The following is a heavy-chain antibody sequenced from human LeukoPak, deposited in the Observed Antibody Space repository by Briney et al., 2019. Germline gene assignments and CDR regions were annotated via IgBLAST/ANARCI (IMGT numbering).Heavy chain of an antibody. Sequence: SVKVSCKASGGTFSSYTISWVRQAPGQGLEWMGRIIPILGIANYAQKFQGRVTITADKATSTAYMELSSLRSEDTAVYYCAGEGYSSSRGIDYWGQGTLVTVSS. CDR2: IIPILGIA. CDR1: GGTFSSYT. D-gene: IGHD6-13*01. V-gene: IGHV1-69*04. CDR3: AGEGYSSSRGIDY. J-gene: IGHJ4*02.